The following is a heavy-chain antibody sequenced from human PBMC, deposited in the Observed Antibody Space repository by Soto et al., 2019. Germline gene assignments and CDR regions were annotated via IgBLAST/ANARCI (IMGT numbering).Heavy chain of an antibody. J-gene: IGHJ4*02. D-gene: IGHD3-22*01. CDR2: ISSSSSTI. CDR1: GFTFSSYS. Sequence: EVQLVESGGGLVQPGGSLRLSCAASGFTFSSYSMNWVRQAPGKGLEWVSYISSSSSTIYYADSVKGRFTISRDNAKNSLYLQMNSLRDEDTAVYYCARGPYYDSSGPWGFGYWGQGTLVTVSS. V-gene: IGHV3-48*02. CDR3: ARGPYYDSSGPWGFGY.